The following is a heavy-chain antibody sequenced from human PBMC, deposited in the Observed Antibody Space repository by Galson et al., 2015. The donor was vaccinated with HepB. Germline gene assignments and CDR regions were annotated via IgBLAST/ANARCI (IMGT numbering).Heavy chain of an antibody. Sequence: SVKVSCKASGYTFTSYGISWVRQAPGQGLEWMGWISAYNGNTNYAQKLQGRVTMTTDTSTSTAYMELRSLRSDDTAVYYCARVAYDYGDYGYFDLWGRGALVTVSS. CDR2: ISAYNGNT. V-gene: IGHV1-18*01. D-gene: IGHD4-17*01. CDR3: ARVAYDYGDYGYFDL. J-gene: IGHJ2*01. CDR1: GYTFTSYG.